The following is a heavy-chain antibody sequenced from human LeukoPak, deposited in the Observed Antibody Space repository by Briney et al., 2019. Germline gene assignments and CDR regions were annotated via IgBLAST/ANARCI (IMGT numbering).Heavy chain of an antibody. V-gene: IGHV3-48*03. CDR2: ISSTGSYT. CDR1: GFTFSSYE. Sequence: PGGSLRLSCAASGFTFSSYEMNWVRQAPGKGLEWIGYISSTGSYTTYADSVRGRFTISRDNAKSLLFLQMNNLRVEDTAVYYCARKLGGSQCGGDCFFDHWGQGTLVAVSS. D-gene: IGHD2-21*02. CDR3: ARKLGGSQCGGDCFFDH. J-gene: IGHJ4*02.